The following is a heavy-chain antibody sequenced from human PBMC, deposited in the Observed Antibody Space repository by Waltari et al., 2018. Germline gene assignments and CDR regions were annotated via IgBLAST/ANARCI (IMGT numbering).Heavy chain of an antibody. J-gene: IGHJ6*02. CDR2: ITGTGGGPPYANSP. CDR1: GSLFINSA. V-gene: IGHV3-23*01. D-gene: IGHD3-10*01. CDR3: AKGSGMDV. Sequence: VQVLESGGGLVQPGWSLRFFRVASGSLFINSAMSWVRQTPEKGLAWVATITGTGGGPPYANSPYYADSVKGRFTISRDNSKDTIYLQMSGLSAEDTGVYYCAKGSGMDVWGQGTTVTVSS.